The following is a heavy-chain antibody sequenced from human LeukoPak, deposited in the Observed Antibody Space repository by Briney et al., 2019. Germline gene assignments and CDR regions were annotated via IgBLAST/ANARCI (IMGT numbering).Heavy chain of an antibody. D-gene: IGHD6-13*01. V-gene: IGHV3-30*04. Sequence: GGSLRLSCAASGFTFSSYAMHWVRQAPGKGLEWVAVISYDGSNKYYADSVKGRFTISRDNSKNTLYLQMNSLRAEDTAVYYCARALISSSWRTWATYYYYGMDVWGKGTTVTVSS. J-gene: IGHJ6*04. CDR1: GFTFSSYA. CDR3: ARALISSSWRTWATYYYYGMDV. CDR2: ISYDGSNK.